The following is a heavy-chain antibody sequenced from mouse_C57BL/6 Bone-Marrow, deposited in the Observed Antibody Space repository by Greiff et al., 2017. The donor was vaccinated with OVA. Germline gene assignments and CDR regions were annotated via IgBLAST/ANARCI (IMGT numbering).Heavy chain of an antibody. Sequence: VQLQQSGPELVKPGASVKISCKASGYAFSSSWMNWVKQRPGKGLEWIGRIYPGDGDTNYNGKFKGKATLTADKSSSTAYMQLSSLTSEDSAVYFCAELGPGYWGQGTTLTVSS. D-gene: IGHD4-1*01. CDR2: IYPGDGDT. V-gene: IGHV1-82*01. CDR1: GYAFSSSW. CDR3: AELGPGY. J-gene: IGHJ2*01.